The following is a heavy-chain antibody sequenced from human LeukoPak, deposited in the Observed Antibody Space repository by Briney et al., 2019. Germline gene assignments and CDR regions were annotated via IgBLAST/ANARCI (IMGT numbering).Heavy chain of an antibody. Sequence: GGSLRLSCAASAFTFSSYAMSWVRQAPGKGLEWVSAISGSGGSTYYADSVKGRLTISRDNSKNTLYLQMNSMRDEDTAVYYCAKGKDYYDSSGYYLASLDYWGQGTLVTVSS. CDR1: AFTFSSYA. D-gene: IGHD3-22*01. J-gene: IGHJ4*02. CDR3: AKGKDYYDSSGYYLASLDY. CDR2: ISGSGGST. V-gene: IGHV3-23*01.